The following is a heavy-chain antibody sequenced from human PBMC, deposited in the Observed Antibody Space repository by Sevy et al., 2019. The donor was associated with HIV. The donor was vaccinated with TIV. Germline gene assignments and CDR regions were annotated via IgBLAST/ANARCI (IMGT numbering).Heavy chain of an antibody. CDR3: ARGRKVIFGVVLNYYYYGMDV. CDR1: GGSFSGYY. Sequence: SETLSLTCAVYGGSFSGYYWSWIRQPPGKGLEWIGEINHSGSTNYNPSLKSRVTISVDTSKNQFSLKLSSVTAAETVVYYCARGRKVIFGVVLNYYYYGMDVWGQGTTVTVSS. V-gene: IGHV4-34*01. D-gene: IGHD3-3*01. CDR2: INHSGST. J-gene: IGHJ6*02.